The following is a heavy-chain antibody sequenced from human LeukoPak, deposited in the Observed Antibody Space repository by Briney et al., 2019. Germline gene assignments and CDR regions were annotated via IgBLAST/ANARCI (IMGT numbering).Heavy chain of an antibody. CDR1: GGSFSGYY. D-gene: IGHD6-19*01. V-gene: IGHV4-34*01. CDR3: ARVRQWLVRGWFDP. CDR2: TNHSGGT. Sequence: KPSETLSLTCAVYGGSFSGYYWSWIRQPPGKGLEWIGETNHSGGTNYNPSLKSRVTISVDTSKNQFSLKLSSVTAADTAVYYCARVRQWLVRGWFDPWGQGTLVTVSS. J-gene: IGHJ5*02.